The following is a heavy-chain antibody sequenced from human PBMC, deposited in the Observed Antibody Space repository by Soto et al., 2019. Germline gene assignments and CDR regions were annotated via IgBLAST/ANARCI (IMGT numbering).Heavy chain of an antibody. J-gene: IGHJ4*02. CDR1: GFTVSSNY. D-gene: IGHD3-9*01. V-gene: IGHV3-53*01. CDR2: IYSGGST. CDR3: ARDVWFSLDS. Sequence: SLRLSCSASGFTVSSNYMSWVRQAPGKGLEWVSIIYSGGSTYYADSVRGRFTISRDNSKNTLYLQMNSLRAEDTAVYYCARDVWFSLDSWGRGTLVTVSS.